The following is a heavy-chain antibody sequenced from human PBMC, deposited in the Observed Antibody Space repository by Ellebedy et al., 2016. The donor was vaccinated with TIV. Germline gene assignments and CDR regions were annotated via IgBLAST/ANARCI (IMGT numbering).Heavy chain of an antibody. J-gene: IGHJ6*02. D-gene: IGHD2-2*01. CDR1: GGTFSSYA. V-gene: IGHV1-2*04. CDR2: INPNSGGT. Sequence: ASVKVSCXASGGTFSSYAISWVRQAPGQGLEWMGWINPNSGGTNYAQKFQGWVTMTRDTSISTAYMELSRLRSDDTAVYYCARDRIYCSSTSCRHTPYGMDVWGQGTTVTVSS. CDR3: ARDRIYCSSTSCRHTPYGMDV.